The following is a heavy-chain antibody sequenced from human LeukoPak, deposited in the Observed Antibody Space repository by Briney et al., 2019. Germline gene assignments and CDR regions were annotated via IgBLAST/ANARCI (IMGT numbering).Heavy chain of an antibody. CDR2: ISAYNGNT. CDR3: ATGYYCDSSGPWWGIDY. Sequence: ASVKVSCKASGYTFTSYGISWVRQAPGQGLEWMGWISAYNGNTNYAQKLQGRVTMTTDTSTSTAYMELSSLRSEDTAVYYCATGYYCDSSGPWWGIDYWGQGTLVTVSS. D-gene: IGHD3-22*01. CDR1: GYTFTSYG. V-gene: IGHV1-18*01. J-gene: IGHJ4*02.